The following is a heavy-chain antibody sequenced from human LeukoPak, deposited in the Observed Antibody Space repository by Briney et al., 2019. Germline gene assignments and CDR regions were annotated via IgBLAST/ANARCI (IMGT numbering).Heavy chain of an antibody. CDR3: ANPLRLGDLSLDWDY. CDR2: ISGSGGST. D-gene: IGHD3-16*02. J-gene: IGHJ4*02. CDR1: GFAFSSYA. V-gene: IGHV3-23*01. Sequence: PGGSLRLSCAASGFAFSSYAMSWVRQAPGKGLEWVSAISGSGGSTDYADSVQGRFTISRDNSNNTLYLQMNSLRAEDTAVYYCANPLRLGDLSLDWDYWGQGTLVTVSS.